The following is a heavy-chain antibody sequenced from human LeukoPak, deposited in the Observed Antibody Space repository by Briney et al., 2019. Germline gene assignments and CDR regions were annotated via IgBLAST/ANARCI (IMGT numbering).Heavy chain of an antibody. D-gene: IGHD3-10*01. CDR1: GGPFSGYN. V-gene: IGHV4-34*01. Sequence: SETLSLTCAISGGPFSGYNWTWIRQPPGKGLEWIGHINHRGSTNVTPSLKSRVTMSVDTSKDQFALNLASVTAADTAVYYCARAPVRGVTKYWSQGTLVTVSS. CDR2: INHRGST. CDR3: ARAPVRGVTKY. J-gene: IGHJ4*02.